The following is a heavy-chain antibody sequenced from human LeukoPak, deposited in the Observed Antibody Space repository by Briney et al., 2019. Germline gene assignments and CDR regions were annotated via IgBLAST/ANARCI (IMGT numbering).Heavy chain of an antibody. D-gene: IGHD4-17*01. Sequence: GGSLRLSCAASGLTGSHNYVSWVRQAPGKGLEWVSAIHTSGDTCYADSAKGRFTISRDTSKNTLYLQINSLRVEDTAVYYCIVFGDSNQWGQGTLVTGSS. CDR3: IVFGDSNQ. J-gene: IGHJ4*02. CDR1: GLTGSHNY. V-gene: IGHV3-53*01. CDR2: IHTSGDT.